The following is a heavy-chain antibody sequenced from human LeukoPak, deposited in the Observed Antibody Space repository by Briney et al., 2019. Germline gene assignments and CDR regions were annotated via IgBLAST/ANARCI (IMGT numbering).Heavy chain of an antibody. Sequence: ASVKVSCKASGYTFTGYYMHRVRQAPGQGLEWMGWINPNSGGTNYAQKFQGRVTMTRDTSISTAYMELSRLRSDDTAVYYCARGTRLSNYYAFDIWGQGTMVTVSS. J-gene: IGHJ3*02. V-gene: IGHV1-2*02. CDR1: GYTFTGYY. D-gene: IGHD1-7*01. CDR2: INPNSGGT. CDR3: ARGTRLSNYYAFDI.